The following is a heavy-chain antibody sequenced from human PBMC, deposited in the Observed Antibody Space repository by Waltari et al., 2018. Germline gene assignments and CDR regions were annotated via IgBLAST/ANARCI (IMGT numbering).Heavy chain of an antibody. Sequence: QMQLVQSGPEVKKPGTSVKVSCKASGFTFTSSAVQWVRQARGQRLEWIGWIVVGSGNTNYAQKFQERVTITRDMSTSTAYMELSSLRSEDTAVYYCAITIVVVPAAHSWFEPWGQGTLVTVSS. CDR1: GFTFTSSA. V-gene: IGHV1-58*01. CDR3: AITIVVVPAAHSWFEP. D-gene: IGHD2-2*01. CDR2: IVVGSGNT. J-gene: IGHJ5*02.